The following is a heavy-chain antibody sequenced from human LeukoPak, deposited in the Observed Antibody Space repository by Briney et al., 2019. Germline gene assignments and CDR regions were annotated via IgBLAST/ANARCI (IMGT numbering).Heavy chain of an antibody. D-gene: IGHD6-19*01. Sequence: GESLKISCKGSGYSFTKYWIGWVRQMPGKGLEWMGIIYPGDSDTRYSPSFQGQVTISADKSISTAYLQWRSLKASDTAIYYCARAGYTSTDWFDPWGQGTLVTVSS. V-gene: IGHV5-51*01. J-gene: IGHJ5*02. CDR1: GYSFTKYW. CDR2: IYPGDSDT. CDR3: ARAGYTSTDWFDP.